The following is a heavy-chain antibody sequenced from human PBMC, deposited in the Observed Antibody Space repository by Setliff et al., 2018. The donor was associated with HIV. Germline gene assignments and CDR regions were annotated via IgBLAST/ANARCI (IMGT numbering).Heavy chain of an antibody. Sequence: SETLSLTCTVSGASVNSNNYYWGWIRQPPGKGLEWIGYIYYSGSTNYNPSLKSRVTISVDTSKNQFSLKLRSVTAADTAVYYCARQAPSGELYYFDYWGQGTLVTVSS. J-gene: IGHJ4*02. V-gene: IGHV4-61*05. D-gene: IGHD3-10*01. CDR3: ARQAPSGELYYFDY. CDR2: IYYSGST. CDR1: GASVNSNNYY.